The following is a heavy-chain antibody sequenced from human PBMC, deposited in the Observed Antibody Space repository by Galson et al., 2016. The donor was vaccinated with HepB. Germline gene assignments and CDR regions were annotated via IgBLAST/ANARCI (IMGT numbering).Heavy chain of an antibody. CDR1: GGSVSSSGYF. CDR3: ARRPPVSSIHFYFES. J-gene: IGHJ4*02. V-gene: IGHV4-39*01. D-gene: IGHD6-13*01. Sequence: SETLSLTCSVSGGSVSSSGYFWDWFRQPPGKGLEWVASIYYSGTTYYNPSLKSRVTISVDTSKNQFSLKLTSVTAADTAVFYCARRPPVSSIHFYFESWGQGTLVTVSS. CDR2: IYYSGTT.